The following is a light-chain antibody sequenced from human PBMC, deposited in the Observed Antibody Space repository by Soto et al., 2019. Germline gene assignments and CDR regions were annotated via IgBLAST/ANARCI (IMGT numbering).Light chain of an antibody. J-gene: IGKJ1*01. CDR2: GAS. Sequence: EIVLTQSPGTLSLSPGERATLSCRASQSVSSNLAWYRQTPGQAPRLLIYGASTRATDTPARFSGSGSGKDFTLTSSRVEPADLEVNYGKKNGGSFATFGHGPRVE. CDR3: KKNGGSFAT. CDR1: QSVSSN. V-gene: IGKV3-20*01.